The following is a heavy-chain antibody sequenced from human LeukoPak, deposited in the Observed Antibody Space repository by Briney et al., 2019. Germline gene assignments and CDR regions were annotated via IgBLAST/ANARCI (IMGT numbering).Heavy chain of an antibody. CDR3: ACLTTADAFDI. Sequence: SETLSLTCTVSGYSISSGYYWGWVRQPPGKGLEWIGGIYHSGSTYYNPSLKSRVTISVDTSKNQFFLKLSSVTAADTAVYYCACLTTADAFDIWGQGTMVTVSS. D-gene: IGHD3-22*01. V-gene: IGHV4-38-2*02. J-gene: IGHJ3*02. CDR2: IYHSGST. CDR1: GYSISSGYY.